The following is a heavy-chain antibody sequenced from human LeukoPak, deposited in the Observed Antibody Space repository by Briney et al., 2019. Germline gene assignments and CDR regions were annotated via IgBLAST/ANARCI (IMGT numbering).Heavy chain of an antibody. CDR3: ARGHSGYYDSSGYPSGAFDI. D-gene: IGHD3-22*01. CDR1: GGSFSGYY. J-gene: IGHJ3*02. Sequence: PSETLSLTCAVYGGSFSGYYWSWIRQPPGKGLEWIGEINHSGSTNYNPSPKSRVTVSVDTSKNQFSLKLSSVTAADTAVYYCARGHSGYYDSSGYPSGAFDIWGQGTMVTVSS. CDR2: INHSGST. V-gene: IGHV4-34*01.